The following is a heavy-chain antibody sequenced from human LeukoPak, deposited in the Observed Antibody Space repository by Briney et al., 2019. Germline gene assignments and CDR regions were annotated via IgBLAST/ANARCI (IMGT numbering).Heavy chain of an antibody. CDR3: ARDSAAAGIFDY. V-gene: IGHV3-53*01. Sequence: LSGGSLRLSCAPSGFTVSSNYMSWVRQAPGKGLEWVSVIYSGGSTYYADSVKGRFTISRDNSKNTLYLQMNSLRAEDTAVYYCARDSAAAGIFDYWGQGTLVTVSS. CDR1: GFTVSSNY. D-gene: IGHD6-13*01. CDR2: IYSGGST. J-gene: IGHJ4*02.